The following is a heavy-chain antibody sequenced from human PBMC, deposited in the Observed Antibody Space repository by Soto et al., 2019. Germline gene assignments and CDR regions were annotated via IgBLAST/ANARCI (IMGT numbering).Heavy chain of an antibody. CDR2: ISYDEKNE. D-gene: IGHD3-3*01. Sequence: GGSLRLSCAASGFTFRSYGMHWVRQAPGKGLEWLAVISYDEKNEHYADAVKGRFTISRDNSKNTLYLQMNSLRVEDTAVYYCAKNGRDAYNFGLDHFDYWGQGTLVTVSS. J-gene: IGHJ4*02. V-gene: IGHV3-30*18. CDR1: GFTFRSYG. CDR3: AKNGRDAYNFGLDHFDY.